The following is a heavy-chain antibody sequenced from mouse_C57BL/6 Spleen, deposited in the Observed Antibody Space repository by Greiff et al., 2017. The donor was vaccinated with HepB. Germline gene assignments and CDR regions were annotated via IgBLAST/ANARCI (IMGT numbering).Heavy chain of an antibody. J-gene: IGHJ4*01. CDR3: ARASYGNYVMDY. CDR2: INYDGSST. CDR1: GFTFSDYY. V-gene: IGHV5-16*01. Sequence: EVQLVESEGGLVQPGSSMKLSCTASGFTFSDYYMAWVRQVPEKGLEWVANINYDGSSTYYLDSLKSRFIISRDNAKNILYLQMSSLKSEDTATYYCARASYGNYVMDYWGQGTSVTVSS. D-gene: IGHD2-1*01.